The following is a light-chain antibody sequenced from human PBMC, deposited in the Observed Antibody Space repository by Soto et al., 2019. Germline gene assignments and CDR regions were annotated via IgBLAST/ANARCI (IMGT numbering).Light chain of an antibody. CDR3: CSYAGTYTRV. CDR2: GVN. V-gene: IGLV2-11*01. J-gene: IGLJ1*01. CDR1: SSDVDNYNN. Sequence: QSVLAQPRSVSGSPGQSVTISCTRTSSDVDNYNNVSWYQQHPGKAPKLLIYGVNKRPSGVPYRFSGSKSGNTASLTISGLQAGDEADYYCCSYAGTYTRVFGTGTKVTVL.